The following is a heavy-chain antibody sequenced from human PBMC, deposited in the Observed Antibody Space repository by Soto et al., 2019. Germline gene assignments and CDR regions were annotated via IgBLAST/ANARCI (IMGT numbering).Heavy chain of an antibody. V-gene: IGHV3-33*01. CDR2: IWYDGSNK. CDR1: GFTFSSYC. D-gene: IGHD3-22*01. J-gene: IGHJ4*02. CDR3: ARDVYYDSSGYYLDY. Sequence: GGSLRLSCAASGFTFSSYCMHWVRQAPGKGLEWVAVIWYDGSNKYYADSVKGRFTISRDNSKNTLYLQMNSLRAEDTAVYYCARDVYYDSSGYYLDYWGQGTLVTVSS.